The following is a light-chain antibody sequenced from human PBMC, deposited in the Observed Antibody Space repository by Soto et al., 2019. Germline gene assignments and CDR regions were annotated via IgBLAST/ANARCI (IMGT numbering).Light chain of an antibody. CDR2: GIS. J-gene: IGKJ1*01. Sequence: ESVLAGSPGTLTLSLWEGATLTCRFGQTICSSYLTWYQQKPGQAPRLLIYGISSRATGIPDRFRGSGSGTDFTLTISSLEPEDFAVYYCQQRGRSPRTFGQGTQVDI. CDR1: QTICSSY. CDR3: QQRGRSPRT. V-gene: IGKV3-20*01.